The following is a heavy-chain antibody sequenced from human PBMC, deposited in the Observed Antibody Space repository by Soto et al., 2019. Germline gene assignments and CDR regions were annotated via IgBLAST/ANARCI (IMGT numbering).Heavy chain of an antibody. CDR1: RFTFSCYA. D-gene: IGHD4-17*01. J-gene: IGHJ4*02. CDR2: ISDDGTNK. V-gene: IGHV3-30-3*01. Sequence: GGSLRLACMGDRFTFSCYAIQWVRQAPGKGLEWVAAISDDGTNKHTADSVKGRFTISRDNSRNTVYLQVNSLRVEDTAVYYCVRRLTTTVTAMGYWGQGTPVTVSS. CDR3: VRRLTTTVTAMGY.